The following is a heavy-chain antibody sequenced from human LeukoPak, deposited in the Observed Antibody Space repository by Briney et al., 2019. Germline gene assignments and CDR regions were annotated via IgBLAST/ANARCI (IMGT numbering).Heavy chain of an antibody. J-gene: IGHJ4*02. CDR1: GFTFSDYY. D-gene: IGHD5-18*01. V-gene: IGHV3-11*04. Sequence: KPGGSLRLSCAASGFTFSDYYMSWIRQAPGKGLEWVSYISSSGSTIYYADSVKGRFTISRDNAKNSLYLQMNSLRAEDTAVYYCASVRGYSCPALDYWGQGTLVTVSS. CDR3: ASVRGYSCPALDY. CDR2: ISSSGSTI.